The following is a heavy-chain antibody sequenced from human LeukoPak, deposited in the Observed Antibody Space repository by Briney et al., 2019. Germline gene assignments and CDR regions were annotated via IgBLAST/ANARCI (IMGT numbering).Heavy chain of an antibody. Sequence: GGSLRLSCAASGFTFSSYAMSLVRQAPGKGLEWVSAISGSGGSTYYADSVKGRFTISRDNAKNSLYLQMNSLRAEDTAVYYCAREWGGSDYYDYWGQGTLVTVSS. D-gene: IGHD3-22*01. CDR3: AREWGGSDYYDY. CDR1: GFTFSSYA. J-gene: IGHJ4*02. V-gene: IGHV3-23*01. CDR2: ISGSGGST.